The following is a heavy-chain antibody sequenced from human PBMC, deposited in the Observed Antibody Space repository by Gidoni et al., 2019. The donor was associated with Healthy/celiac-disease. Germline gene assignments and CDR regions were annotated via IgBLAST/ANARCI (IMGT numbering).Heavy chain of an antibody. V-gene: IGHV3-7*01. Sequence: EVQLVESGGGFVQPGGSLRLSCAASGFTLSSYWMSWVRQAPGTGLEGVANIKQDGSEKYYVDSVKGRFTISRDNAKNSLYLQMNSLRAEDTAVYYCARARGIATPAFDYWGQGTLVTVSS. CDR2: IKQDGSEK. CDR1: GFTLSSYW. J-gene: IGHJ4*02. CDR3: ARARGIATPAFDY. D-gene: IGHD6-13*01.